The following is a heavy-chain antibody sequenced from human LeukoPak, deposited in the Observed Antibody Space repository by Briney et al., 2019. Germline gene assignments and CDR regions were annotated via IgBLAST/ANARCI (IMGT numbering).Heavy chain of an antibody. V-gene: IGHV4-4*07. CDR3: AREKGAPDAFDI. D-gene: IGHD1-26*01. Sequence: SETLSLTCTVSGGSISSYCWSWIRQPAGKGLEWIGRIYTSGSTNYNPSLKSRVTMSVDTSKNQFSLKLSSVTAADTAVYYCAREKGAPDAFDIWRQGTMVTVSS. J-gene: IGHJ3*02. CDR1: GGSISSYC. CDR2: IYTSGST.